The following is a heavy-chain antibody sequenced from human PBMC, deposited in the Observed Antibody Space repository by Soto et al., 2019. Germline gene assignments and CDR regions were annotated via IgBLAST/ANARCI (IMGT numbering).Heavy chain of an antibody. D-gene: IGHD6-6*01. J-gene: IGHJ4*02. Sequence: ASVKLSCKASGYTFTGYCMHWVRQVPEQGLEWMGWINPNSGGTNYAQKFQGRVTVTTDTSTTTAYMELRSLRSDDTAVYYCARGGSASDFDRWGQGTLVTVS. CDR2: INPNSGGT. CDR3: ARGGSASDFDR. V-gene: IGHV1-2*02. CDR1: GYTFTGYC.